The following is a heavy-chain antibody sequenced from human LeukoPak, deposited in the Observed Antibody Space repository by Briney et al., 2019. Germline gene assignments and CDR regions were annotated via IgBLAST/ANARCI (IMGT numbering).Heavy chain of an antibody. D-gene: IGHD3-10*01. Sequence: PGGSLRLSCAASGFTFSSYSMNWVRQAPGKGLEWVSSISSSSSYIYYADSVKGRFTISRDNSKDTLYLQMNGLRAEDTAVYYCAKDLRTGESPGNRFEYWGQGTLVTVSS. J-gene: IGHJ4*02. CDR2: ISSSSSYI. CDR3: AKDLRTGESPGNRFEY. V-gene: IGHV3-21*04. CDR1: GFTFSSYS.